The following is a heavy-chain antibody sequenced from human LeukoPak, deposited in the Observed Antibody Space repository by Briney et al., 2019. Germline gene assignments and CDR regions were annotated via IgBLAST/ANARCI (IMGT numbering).Heavy chain of an antibody. Sequence: GGSLRLSCAASGFTVSSNYMSWVRQAPGKGLEWVSAIYSGGSTYYADSVKGRFTISRDNSKNTVYLQMNSLRAEDTAIYYCAKDSGYYGDYGMDVWGQGTTVTVSS. CDR3: AKDSGYYGDYGMDV. CDR1: GFTVSSNY. V-gene: IGHV3-53*01. J-gene: IGHJ6*02. CDR2: IYSGGST. D-gene: IGHD2-15*01.